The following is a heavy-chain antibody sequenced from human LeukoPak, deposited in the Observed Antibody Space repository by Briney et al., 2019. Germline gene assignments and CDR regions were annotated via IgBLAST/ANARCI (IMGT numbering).Heavy chain of an antibody. V-gene: IGHV3-23*01. J-gene: IGHJ6*03. CDR3: AKGPAMAFYYYYYYMDV. D-gene: IGHD5-18*01. CDR1: GFTFTTYA. Sequence: PGGSLRLSCAASGFTFTTYAMTWVRQAPGKGLEWVSAITGSADYTYYADSVKGRFTISRDNSKNTLYLQMNSLRAEDTAVYYCAKGPAMAFYYYYYYMDVWGKGTTVTVSS. CDR2: ITGSADYT.